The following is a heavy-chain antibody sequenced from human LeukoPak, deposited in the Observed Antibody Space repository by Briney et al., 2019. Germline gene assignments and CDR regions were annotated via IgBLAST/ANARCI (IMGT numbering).Heavy chain of an antibody. J-gene: IGHJ4*02. D-gene: IGHD6-19*01. V-gene: IGHV3-15*01. Sequence: GGSLRLSCAASGFTFSSYSMNWVRQAPGKGLEWVGRIKSKNDGGTTDHAAPGKGRFTISRDDSKNTLYLQMNSLETEDTAVYYCTLYRSGRADYWGQGTLVTVSS. CDR3: TLYRSGRADY. CDR1: GFTFSSYS. CDR2: IKSKNDGGTT.